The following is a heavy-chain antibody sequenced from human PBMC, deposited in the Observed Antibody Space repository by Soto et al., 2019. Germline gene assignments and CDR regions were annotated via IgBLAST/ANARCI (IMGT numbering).Heavy chain of an antibody. CDR2: IRYSGDT. J-gene: IGHJ3*01. V-gene: IGHV4-61*01. Sequence: SETLSLTCIVSGGSVCSGSYNWSWHRQPPGSALEWIGYIRYSGDTNYNSSLKSRVTISVDRSRNLFSLKLTSVTAADTAFYYCARHDYADRTFDLRGQGTMVTVSS. CDR1: GGSVCSGSYN. D-gene: IGHD5-12*01. CDR3: ARHDYADRTFDL.